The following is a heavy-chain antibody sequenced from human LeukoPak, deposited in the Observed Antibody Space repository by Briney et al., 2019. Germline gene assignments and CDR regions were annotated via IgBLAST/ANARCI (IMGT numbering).Heavy chain of an antibody. CDR2: IYPGDSDT. J-gene: IGHJ4*02. D-gene: IGHD3-3*01. CDR1: GYSFTSYW. V-gene: IGHV5-51*01. Sequence: GESLKISCKGSGYSFTSYWIGWVRQMPGKGLEWMGIIYPGDSDTRYSPSFQGQVTISADKSISTAYLQWSSLKASDTAMYYCARPYYDFWSGYPSYYFDYWSQGTLVTVSS. CDR3: ARPYYDFWSGYPSYYFDY.